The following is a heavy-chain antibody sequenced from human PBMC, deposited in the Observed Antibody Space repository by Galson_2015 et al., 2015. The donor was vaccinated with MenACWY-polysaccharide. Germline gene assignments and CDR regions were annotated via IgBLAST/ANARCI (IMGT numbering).Heavy chain of an antibody. CDR3: ARDFIAAAGKH. D-gene: IGHD6-13*01. V-gene: IGHV3-21*01. Sequence: SLRLSCAASGFIFSSYRMNWVRRAPGKGLEWVSSISSSSSYIYYADSVKGRFTISRDNAKNSLYLQMNSLRAEDTAVYYCARDFIAAAGKHWGQGTLVTVSS. CDR1: GFIFSSYR. J-gene: IGHJ4*02. CDR2: ISSSSSYI.